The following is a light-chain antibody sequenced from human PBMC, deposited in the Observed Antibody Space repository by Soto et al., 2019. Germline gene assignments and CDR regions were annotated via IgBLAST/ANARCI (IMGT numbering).Light chain of an antibody. CDR1: QSVSKY. Sequence: EIVLTQSPATLSVSPGERATLSCRASQSVSKYLAWYQQKPGQAPRLLIYGASTRATGILARFSGSGSGTEFTLTISSVQYEDFAVYYCQQYNNRAYTFGQGTKLEIK. CDR2: GAS. J-gene: IGKJ2*01. CDR3: QQYNNRAYT. V-gene: IGKV3-15*01.